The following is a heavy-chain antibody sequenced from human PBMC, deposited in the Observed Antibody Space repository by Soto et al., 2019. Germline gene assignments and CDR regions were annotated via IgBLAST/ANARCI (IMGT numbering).Heavy chain of an antibody. J-gene: IGHJ4*02. V-gene: IGHV3-33*01. D-gene: IGHD1-26*01. CDR2: IWHDGKNK. Sequence: QVQVVEAGGGVGQPGRSLRLSCAGSGFTFSKFGMHWVRQAPGKGLEWLAVIWHDGKNKDYADSAKGRFPISRDNSKNALYLQMDSLRPEDTAEYYCVRDPGRDGPMDYWGQGTLVTVSS. CDR3: VRDPGRDGPMDY. CDR1: GFTFSKFG.